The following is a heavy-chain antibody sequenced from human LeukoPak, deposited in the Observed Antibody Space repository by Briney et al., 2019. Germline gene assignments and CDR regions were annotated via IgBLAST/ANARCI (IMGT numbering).Heavy chain of an antibody. CDR3: ARGAYYDSSGYYTPRHFDY. V-gene: IGHV4-34*01. J-gene: IGHJ4*02. D-gene: IGHD3-22*01. CDR2: INHSGST. CDR1: GGSFSGYS. Sequence: SETLSLTCAVYGGSFSGYSWSWIRQPPGKGLDWIGAINHSGSTNYNPSLKSRGTISVDTSKNQFSLKLSSVTAADTAVYYCARGAYYDSSGYYTPRHFDYWGQGILVTVSS.